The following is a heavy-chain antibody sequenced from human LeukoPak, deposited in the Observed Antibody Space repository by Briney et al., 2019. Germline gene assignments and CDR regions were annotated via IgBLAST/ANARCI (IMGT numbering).Heavy chain of an antibody. Sequence: PSETLSLTCTVSGYSMSSGYYWGWIRQPPGKGLEWIGSIYHSGSTYYNPSLKSRVTISVDMSKNQFSLKLSSVTAADTAVYYCARVVGSSTPLSMDVWGKGTTVTVSS. D-gene: IGHD2-2*01. J-gene: IGHJ6*03. CDR2: IYHSGST. V-gene: IGHV4-38-2*02. CDR3: ARVVGSSTPLSMDV. CDR1: GYSMSSGYY.